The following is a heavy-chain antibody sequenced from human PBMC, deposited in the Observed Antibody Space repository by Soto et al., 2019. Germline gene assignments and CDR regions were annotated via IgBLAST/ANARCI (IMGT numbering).Heavy chain of an antibody. Sequence: EVQLLESGGGLVQPGGSLRLSCTASGFTFSSYAMSWVRQAPGKGLEWVSAISGSGGSTYYADSVKGRFTISRDNSKNTLYLQMNSLRAEDTAVYYCAKAPEDQYCSGGSCYPLDVWGKGTTVTVSS. CDR3: AKAPEDQYCSGGSCYPLDV. CDR1: GFTFSSYA. V-gene: IGHV3-23*01. J-gene: IGHJ6*04. CDR2: ISGSGGST. D-gene: IGHD2-15*01.